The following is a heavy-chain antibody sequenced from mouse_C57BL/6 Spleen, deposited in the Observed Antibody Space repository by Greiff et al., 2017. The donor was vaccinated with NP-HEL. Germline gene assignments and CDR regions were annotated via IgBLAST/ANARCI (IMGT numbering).Heavy chain of an antibody. D-gene: IGHD4-1*02. Sequence: QVQLQQPGAELVKPGASVKLSCKASGYTFTTYPIQWMKQNHRKSLEWIGNFHPYNDDTKYNQKFKGKATLTVEKSSSTVYLELSRLTSDVSAVYYLVRRAIGKYFDYWGQGTTITVSS. CDR1: GYTFTTYP. CDR2: FHPYNDDT. CDR3: VRRAIGKYFDY. V-gene: IGHV1-47*01. J-gene: IGHJ2*01.